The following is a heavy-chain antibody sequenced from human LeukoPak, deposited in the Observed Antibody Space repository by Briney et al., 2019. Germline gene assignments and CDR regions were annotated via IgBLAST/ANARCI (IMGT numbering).Heavy chain of an antibody. CDR1: GFAFSSHW. CDR2: VNNDGSDT. D-gene: IGHD6-13*01. CDR3: ARGRYSSSWYADYYYYGMDV. J-gene: IGHJ6*02. V-gene: IGHV3-74*01. Sequence: GGSLRLSCAASGFAFSSHWMHWIRQVPGKGLVWVSRVNNDGSDTRYADSVKGRFTISRDNAKNTLYLQMNSLRAEDTAVYYCARGRYSSSWYADYYYYGMDVWGQGTTVTVSS.